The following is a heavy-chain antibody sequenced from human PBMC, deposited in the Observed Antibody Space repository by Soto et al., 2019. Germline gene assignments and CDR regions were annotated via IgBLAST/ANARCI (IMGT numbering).Heavy chain of an antibody. CDR3: AGGIATGQLDP. V-gene: IGHV1-3*01. Sequence: QVQLVQSGAEVKKPGASVKISCKASGYTFTRYTMNWVRQAPGQRLEWMGWINPDNGNTKSSQKFQDRVIITRDTSASTAYMDLSSLRSEDTAVYYRAGGIATGQLDPWGQGTLVTVSS. CDR2: INPDNGNT. D-gene: IGHD2-15*01. J-gene: IGHJ5*02. CDR1: GYTFTRYT.